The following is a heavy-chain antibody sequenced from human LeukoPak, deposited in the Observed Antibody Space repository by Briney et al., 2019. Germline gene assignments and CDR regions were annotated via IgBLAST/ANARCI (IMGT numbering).Heavy chain of an antibody. CDR1: GGSFSGYY. D-gene: IGHD1-26*01. Sequence: SETLSLTCAVYGGSFSGYYWSWIRQPPGKGLEWIGEINHSGSTNYNPSLKSRVTISVDTSKNQFSLKLSSVTAADTAVYYCARPLSGSSFYYYYGMDVWGQGTTVTVSS. CDR2: INHSGST. CDR3: ARPLSGSSFYYYYGMDV. V-gene: IGHV4-34*01. J-gene: IGHJ6*02.